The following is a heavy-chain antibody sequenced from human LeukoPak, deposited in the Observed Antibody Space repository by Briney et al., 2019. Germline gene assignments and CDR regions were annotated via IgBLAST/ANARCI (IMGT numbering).Heavy chain of an antibody. J-gene: IGHJ4*02. CDR2: LSGTGGST. V-gene: IGHV3-23*01. D-gene: IGHD2-2*01. CDR1: GFTFSSYA. CDR3: AKDFRATPAAMLRDY. Sequence: GGSLRLSCAASGFTFSSYAMSWVRQAPGKGLEWVSTLSGTGGSTYYADSVKGRFTISRDNSKNTLYLQMNSLRAEDTAVYYCAKDFRATPAAMLRDYWGQGTLVTVSS.